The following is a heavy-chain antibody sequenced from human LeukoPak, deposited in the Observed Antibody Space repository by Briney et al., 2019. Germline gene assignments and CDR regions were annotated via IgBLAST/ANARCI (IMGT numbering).Heavy chain of an antibody. D-gene: IGHD3-10*01. Sequence: GGGLKISFKGSGCSFTSYWIGWGRRMPGKGVEGRGIIYPGDCDTRYSPSFQGQVTISADKSISTAYLQWSSLKPSDTAMYYCARLGLRPGSYLGYWGQGTLVTVSS. CDR1: GCSFTSYW. J-gene: IGHJ4*02. V-gene: IGHV5-51*01. CDR2: IYPGDCDT. CDR3: ARLGLRPGSYLGY.